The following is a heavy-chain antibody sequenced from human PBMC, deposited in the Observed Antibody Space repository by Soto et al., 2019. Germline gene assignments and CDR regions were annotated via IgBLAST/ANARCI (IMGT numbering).Heavy chain of an antibody. CDR2: IYYSGST. Sequence: QLQLQESGPGLVKPSETLSLTCTVSGGSISSSSYYWGWIRQPPGKGLEWIGSIYYSGSTYYNPSLKSRVTRSVATSKSLFSLKLSSVTAADTAVYYCARHQGSRWYGEYFQHWGQGTLVTVSS. CDR3: ARHQGSRWYGEYFQH. V-gene: IGHV4-39*01. D-gene: IGHD6-13*01. J-gene: IGHJ1*01. CDR1: GGSISSSSYY.